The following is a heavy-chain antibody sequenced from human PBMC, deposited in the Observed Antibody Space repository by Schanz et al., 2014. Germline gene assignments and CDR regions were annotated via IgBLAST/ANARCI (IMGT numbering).Heavy chain of an antibody. D-gene: IGHD2-21*02. CDR2: ISSSSSYI. Sequence: EVQLVESGGGLVKPGGSLRLSCAASGFTLSTYYMNWVRQAPGKGLEWVSSISSSSSYISYADSVKGRFTISRDNAKNSLYLQMNSLRAEDASVYYCARPSDSSWYMDVWGKGTTVTVSS. V-gene: IGHV3-21*02. CDR3: ARPSDSSWYMDV. J-gene: IGHJ6*03. CDR1: GFTLSTYY.